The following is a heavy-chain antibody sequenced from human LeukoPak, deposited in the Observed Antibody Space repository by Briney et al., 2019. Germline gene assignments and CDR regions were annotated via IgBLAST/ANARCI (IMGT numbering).Heavy chain of an antibody. CDR2: IYYSGST. V-gene: IGHV4-59*01. J-gene: IGHJ6*03. Sequence: PSETLSLTRTVSGGSISSYYWSWIRQPPGTGLEWIGYIYYSGSTNYNPSLKSRVTISVDTSKNQFSLKLSSVTAADTAVYYCARGYYYYYMDVWGKGTTVTVSS. CDR3: ARGYYYYYMDV. CDR1: GGSISSYY.